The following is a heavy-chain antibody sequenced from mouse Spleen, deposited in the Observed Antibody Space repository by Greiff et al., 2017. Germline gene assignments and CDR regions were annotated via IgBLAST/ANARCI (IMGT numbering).Heavy chain of an antibody. D-gene: IGHD2-1*01. J-gene: IGHJ3*01. CDR1: GYTFTSYW. CDR2: IHPNSGST. Sequence: QVQLQQPGAELIKPGASVKLSCKASGYTFTSYWIHWVKQRPGQGLEWIGMIHPNSGSTNYNEKFKSKATLTVDKSSSTAYMQLNILTSEDSAVYYCARSRNSEAWFAYWGQGTLVTVSA. CDR3: ARSRNSEAWFAY. V-gene: IGHV1-64*01.